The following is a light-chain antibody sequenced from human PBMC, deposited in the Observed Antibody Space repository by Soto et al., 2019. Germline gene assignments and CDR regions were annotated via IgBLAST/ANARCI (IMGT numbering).Light chain of an antibody. V-gene: IGKV1-39*01. J-gene: IGKJ5*01. CDR3: QQAYSFPIT. Sequence: DIQMTQSPSSLSASVGDGVAITCRASQTIMTYLNWYQLKPGKPPRLLIYAASSLQSGVPSRFSARGSGTDFTLSINSLQPEDFATYYCQQAYSFPITFGQGTRLEIK. CDR1: QTIMTY. CDR2: AAS.